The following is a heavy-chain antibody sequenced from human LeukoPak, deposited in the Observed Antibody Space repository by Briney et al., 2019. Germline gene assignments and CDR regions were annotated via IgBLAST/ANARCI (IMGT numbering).Heavy chain of an antibody. Sequence: ASVKVSCKASGYTFTSYDINWVRQATGQGLEWMGWMNPNSGNTGYAQKFQGRVTMTRNTSISTAYMELSSLRSEDTAVYYCAGYYYDSSGYNYYYYYGMDVWGQGTTVTVSS. CDR2: MNPNSGNT. J-gene: IGHJ6*02. CDR3: AGYYYDSSGYNYYYYYGMDV. V-gene: IGHV1-8*01. D-gene: IGHD3-22*01. CDR1: GYTFTSYD.